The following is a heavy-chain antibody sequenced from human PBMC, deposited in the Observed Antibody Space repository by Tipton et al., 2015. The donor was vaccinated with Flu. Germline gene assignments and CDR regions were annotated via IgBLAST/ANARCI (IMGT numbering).Heavy chain of an antibody. V-gene: IGHV4-59*01. CDR3: ARGLEMSAWYFDL. J-gene: IGHJ2*01. CDR1: GGSISNYY. CDR2: MYYSGYT. Sequence: TLSLTCTVSGGSISNYYWSWIRQPPGKGLEWIGYMYYSGYTNYNPSLKSRVTISVDTSKNQFSLKLSSVTAADTAVYYCARGLEMSAWYFDLWGRGTLVTVSS. D-gene: IGHD5-24*01.